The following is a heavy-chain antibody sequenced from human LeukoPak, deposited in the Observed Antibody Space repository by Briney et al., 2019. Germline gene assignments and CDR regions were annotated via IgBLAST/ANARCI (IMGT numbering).Heavy chain of an antibody. Sequence: SETLSLTCTVSGASINSRDYYWGWIRQPPGKGLEWIGYIYYSGSTNYNPSLKSRVTISVDTSKNQFSLKLSSVTAADTAVYYCARAYGGSYFDYWGQGTLVTVSS. J-gene: IGHJ4*02. V-gene: IGHV4-61*05. CDR1: GASINSRDYY. CDR2: IYYSGST. D-gene: IGHD5-12*01. CDR3: ARAYGGSYFDY.